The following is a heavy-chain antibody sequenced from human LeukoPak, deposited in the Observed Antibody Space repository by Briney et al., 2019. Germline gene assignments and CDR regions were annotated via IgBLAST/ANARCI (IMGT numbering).Heavy chain of an antibody. Sequence: GGPLRLSCAACEFTFKNYAMRWLRGAPGGRVEWFSSISGRGTITYYAVYMKGRISIYRANYKKKVYLQIKSPTVEDAAIYYCAKGNAGGWYGPYWGQGTLVTVSS. V-gene: IGHV3-23*01. CDR2: ISGRGTIT. CDR1: EFTFKNYA. D-gene: IGHD6-19*01. CDR3: AKGNAGGWYGPY. J-gene: IGHJ4*02.